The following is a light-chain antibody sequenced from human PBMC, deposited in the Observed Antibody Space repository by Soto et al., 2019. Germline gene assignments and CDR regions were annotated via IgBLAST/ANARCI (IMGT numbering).Light chain of an antibody. V-gene: IGKV3-11*01. CDR2: DAS. J-gene: IGKJ4*01. CDR1: QNVYSF. Sequence: EVVLTQSPATLSLSPGERATLSCRASQNVYSFLAWYQQKPGQSPRLLIYDASNRATGIPARFSGSGSGTDFTLAISSLEPEDFAVYYYQQRYNWPLTFGGGTKVEIK. CDR3: QQRYNWPLT.